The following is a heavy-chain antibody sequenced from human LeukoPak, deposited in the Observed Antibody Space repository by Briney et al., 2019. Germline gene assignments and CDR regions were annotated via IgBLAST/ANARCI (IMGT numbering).Heavy chain of an antibody. CDR3: ARGRRVTIFGVVINSYYYYGMDV. Sequence: PSETLSLTCTVSGGSISSYNWNWVRQPPGKGLEWIGYIYYSGSSNYNPSLKSRVTISIDTSKNHFSLKLSSVTAADTAVYYCARGRRVTIFGVVINSYYYYGMDVWGQGTTVTVSS. J-gene: IGHJ6*02. CDR2: IYYSGSS. D-gene: IGHD3-3*01. V-gene: IGHV4-59*12. CDR1: GGSISSYN.